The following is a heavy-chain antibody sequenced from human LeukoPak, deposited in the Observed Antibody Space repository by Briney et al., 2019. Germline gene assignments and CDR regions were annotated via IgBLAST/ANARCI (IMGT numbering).Heavy chain of an antibody. V-gene: IGHV1-69*06. Sequence: GASVKVSCKASGYTFNTYNINWVRQAPGQGLEWMGGIIPIFGTANYAQKFQGRVTITADKSTSTAYMELSSLRSEDTAVYYCAREAGADYDILTGYLGNYMDVWGKGTTVTVSS. J-gene: IGHJ6*03. CDR1: GYTFNTYN. CDR2: IIPIFGTA. D-gene: IGHD3-9*01. CDR3: AREAGADYDILTGYLGNYMDV.